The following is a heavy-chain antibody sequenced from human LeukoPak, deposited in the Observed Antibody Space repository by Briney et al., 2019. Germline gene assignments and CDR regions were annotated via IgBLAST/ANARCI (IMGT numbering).Heavy chain of an antibody. CDR1: GGSFSGYY. Sequence: SETLSLTCAVYGGSFSGYYWSWIRQPPGKGLEWIGEINHSGSTNYNPSLKSRVTISVDTSKNQFSLKLSSVTAADTAVYYCARGRRRVDYWGQGTLVTVSS. CDR3: ARGRRRVDY. CDR2: INHSGST. V-gene: IGHV4-34*01. J-gene: IGHJ4*02. D-gene: IGHD1-1*01.